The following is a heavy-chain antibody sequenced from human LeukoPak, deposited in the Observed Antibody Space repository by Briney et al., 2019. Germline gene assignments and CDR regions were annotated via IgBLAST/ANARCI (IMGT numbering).Heavy chain of an antibody. D-gene: IGHD6-19*01. V-gene: IGHV3-23*01. Sequence: GGSLRLSCAASGFTFSNYAMSWVRQAPGKGLEWVSAISGSGGGTNYADSVKGRFTISRDNSKNTLYLQMNSLRAEDTAIYYCAKDVLLGIGVAVDCWGQGTLVTVSS. J-gene: IGHJ4*02. CDR3: AKDVLLGIGVAVDC. CDR1: GFTFSNYA. CDR2: ISGSGGGT.